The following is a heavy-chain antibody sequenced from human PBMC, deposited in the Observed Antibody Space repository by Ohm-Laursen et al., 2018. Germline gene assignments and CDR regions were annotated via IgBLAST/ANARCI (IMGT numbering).Heavy chain of an antibody. J-gene: IGHJ4*02. V-gene: IGHV3-21*04. Sequence: SLRLSCAAPGFTFSPYSMSWVRQAPGKGLEWVSSITSSSSYIYYADSLKGQFTISRDNAKNSLYLQMNSLRAEDTAVYYCARVYGSYCSDYWGQGTLVTVSS. D-gene: IGHD1-26*01. CDR2: ITSSSSYI. CDR1: GFTFSPYS. CDR3: ARVYGSYCSDY.